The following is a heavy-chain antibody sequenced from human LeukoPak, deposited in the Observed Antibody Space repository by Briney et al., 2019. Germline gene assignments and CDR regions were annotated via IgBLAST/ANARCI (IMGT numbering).Heavy chain of an antibody. D-gene: IGHD2/OR15-2a*01. CDR2: ISYSGST. J-gene: IGHJ6*03. V-gene: IGHV4-30-4*07. CDR1: GGSISSGGYS. CDR3: ARGPILWNYYYYYMDV. Sequence: PSQTLSLTCAVSGGSISSGGYSWSWIRQPPGKGLEWIGYISYSGSTYSNPSLRSRVTISVDTSKNQFSLKLSSVTAADTAVYYCARGPILWNYYYYYMDVWGKGTTVTVSS.